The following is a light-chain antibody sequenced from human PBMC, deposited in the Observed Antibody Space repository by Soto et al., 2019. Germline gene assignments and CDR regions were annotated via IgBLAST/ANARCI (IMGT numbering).Light chain of an antibody. V-gene: IGKV3-20*01. J-gene: IGKJ2*01. CDR2: GAS. Sequence: EIVLTQSPGTLSLSPGERATLSCRASQRVSSSYLAWYQQKPGQAPRLLIYGASTRATGIPDRFSGSGSGTELTLTISRLEPEDFAVYFCHRYGSSPPFTFGQGTKVEI. CDR3: HRYGSSPPFT. CDR1: QRVSSSY.